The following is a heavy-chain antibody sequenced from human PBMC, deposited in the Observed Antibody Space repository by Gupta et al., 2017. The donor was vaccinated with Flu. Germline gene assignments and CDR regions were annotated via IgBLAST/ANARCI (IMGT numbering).Heavy chain of an antibody. CDR2: INHSGST. Sequence: QVQLQQLGAAPSKPLETLSLTYAVYGRFFSGYYWSWIRQHPGKGLEWIGEINHSGSTNYNPSLKSRVTISVDTSKNQCSLELSSVTAADTAVYYCARGRLDSSSSDWFDPWGQGTLVTVSS. D-gene: IGHD6-6*01. J-gene: IGHJ5*02. CDR3: ARGRLDSSSSDWFDP. CDR1: GRFFSGYY. V-gene: IGHV4-34*01.